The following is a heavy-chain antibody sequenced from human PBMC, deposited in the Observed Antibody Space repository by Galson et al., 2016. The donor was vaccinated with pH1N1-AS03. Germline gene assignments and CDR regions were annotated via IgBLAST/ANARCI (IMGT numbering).Heavy chain of an antibody. V-gene: IGHV1-69*06. D-gene: IGHD3-22*01. J-gene: IGHJ3*01. CDR3: ARNYSDNRGSYWEPFEL. CDR2: IIPIFGAA. Sequence: SVKVSCKASGGSFIGYAMNWVRQAPGQGLEWMGGIIPIFGAAKYAQRFQGRAMITADKSTKTVYLELNSLRSEDTAVYFCARNYSDNRGSYWEPFELGGQGTMVPVAS. CDR1: GGSFIGYA.